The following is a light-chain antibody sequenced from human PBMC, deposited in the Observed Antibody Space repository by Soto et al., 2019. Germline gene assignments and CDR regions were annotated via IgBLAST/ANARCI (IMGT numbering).Light chain of an antibody. CDR3: QNSGTGLPL. CDR1: YGHSNFA. J-gene: IGLJ7*01. CDR2: VNTDGSH. Sequence: QPVLTQSPSASASLGASVNLTCTLEYGHSNFAVAWHQQQPKRGPRYLMTVNTDGSHTKGVGFPDRFSASTSGAERYLIISSLQSDDEADYYCQNSGTGLPLFGGGTQLTVL. V-gene: IGLV4-69*01.